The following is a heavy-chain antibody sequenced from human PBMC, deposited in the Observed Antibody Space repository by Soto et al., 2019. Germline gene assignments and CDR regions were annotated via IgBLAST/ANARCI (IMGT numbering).Heavy chain of an antibody. Sequence: SGTLSLTCAVYGGSFSGYYWSWIRQPPGKGLEWIGEINHSGSTNYNPSLKSRVTISVDTSKNQFSLKLSSATAADTAVYYCAIVVVVAAKGSDYWGQGTLVTVSS. V-gene: IGHV4-34*01. J-gene: IGHJ4*02. D-gene: IGHD2-15*01. CDR1: GGSFSGYY. CDR3: AIVVVVAAKGSDY. CDR2: INHSGST.